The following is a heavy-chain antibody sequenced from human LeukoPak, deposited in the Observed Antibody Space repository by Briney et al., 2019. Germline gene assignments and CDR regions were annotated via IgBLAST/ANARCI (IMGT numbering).Heavy chain of an antibody. CDR2: VWYDESNK. D-gene: IGHD2-15*01. V-gene: IGHV3-33*01. CDR1: GFTFRSYD. CDR3: AREDSGGAFDI. Sequence: GGSLRLSCAASGFTFRSYDMHWVRQAPGKGLEWVAVVWYDESNKHYVDSVKGRFTISRDNSKNTLYLQMNSLRVEDTALYYCAREDSGGAFDIWGQGTMHSLSS. J-gene: IGHJ3*02.